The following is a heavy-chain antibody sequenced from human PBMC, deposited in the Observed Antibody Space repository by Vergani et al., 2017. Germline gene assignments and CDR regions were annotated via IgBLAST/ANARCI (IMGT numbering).Heavy chain of an antibody. J-gene: IGHJ4*02. V-gene: IGHV1-2*02. D-gene: IGHD2-2*01. CDR1: GYTFTGYY. Sequence: QVQLVQSGAEVKKPGASVKVSCKASGYTFTGYYMHWVRQAPGQGLEWMGWINPNSGGTNYAQKFQGRVTMTRDTSISTAYMELSRLRSDDTAVYYCARRDCSSTSCLDSSSWVRFDYWGQGTLVTVSS. CDR2: INPNSGGT. CDR3: ARRDCSSTSCLDSSSWVRFDY.